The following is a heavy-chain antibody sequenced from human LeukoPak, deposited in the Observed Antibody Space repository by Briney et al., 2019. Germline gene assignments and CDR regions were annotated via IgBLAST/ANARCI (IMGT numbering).Heavy chain of an antibody. CDR3: ARDRDYRDWYYGMDV. D-gene: IGHD2-21*01. CDR2: ISGSGSDL. J-gene: IGHJ6*04. V-gene: IGHV3-11*01. CDR1: GFSFSDYY. Sequence: PGGSLRLSCVACGFSFSDYYMSWIRQAPGRGLEWISYISGSGSDLYYADSVKGRFTISRDNANNSLYLQMNSLRAEDTAVYYCARDRDYRDWYYGMDVWGKGTTVTVSS.